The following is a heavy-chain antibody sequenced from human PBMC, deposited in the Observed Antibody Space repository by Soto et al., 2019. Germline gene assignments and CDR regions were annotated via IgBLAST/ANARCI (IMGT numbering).Heavy chain of an antibody. CDR2: IIPIFGTA. D-gene: IGHD2-15*01. V-gene: IGHV1-69*01. CDR1: GGTFSSYA. J-gene: IGHJ6*02. Sequence: VQLVQSGAEVKKPGSSVKVSCKASGGTFSSYAISWVRQAPGQGLEWMGGIIPIFGTANYAQKFQGRVTIPADESTSTAYMELSSLRSEDTAVYYCARVGYCSGGSCFDYYYYGMDVWGQGTTVTVSS. CDR3: ARVGYCSGGSCFDYYYYGMDV.